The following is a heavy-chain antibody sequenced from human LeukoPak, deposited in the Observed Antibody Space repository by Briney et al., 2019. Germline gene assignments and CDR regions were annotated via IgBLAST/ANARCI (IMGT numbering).Heavy chain of an antibody. CDR3: AKGSAVPDLHFDY. Sequence: GRSLRLSCVASGFTFYNYVMNWVRQAPGKGLEWVSAISGSGGSTYYADSVKGRFTISRDNSKNSLYLQMNSLTVEDTAVYYCAKGSAVPDLHFDYWGQGTLVTVSS. J-gene: IGHJ4*02. D-gene: IGHD6-19*01. V-gene: IGHV3-23*01. CDR2: ISGSGGST. CDR1: GFTFYNYV.